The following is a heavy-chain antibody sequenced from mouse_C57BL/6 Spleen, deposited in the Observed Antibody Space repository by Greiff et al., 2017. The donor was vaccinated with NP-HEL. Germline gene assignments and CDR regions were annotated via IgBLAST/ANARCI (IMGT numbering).Heavy chain of an antibody. J-gene: IGHJ4*01. Sequence: EVQLVESGGGLVQPKGSLKLSCAASGFSFNTYAMNWVRQAPGKGLEWVARIRSKSNNYATYYADSVKDRFTISRDDSESMLYRQMNNLKTEDKAMYYWVRHYGNFAMDYWGQGTSVTVST. CDR2: IRSKSNNYAT. CDR1: GFSFNTYA. CDR3: VRHYGNFAMDY. D-gene: IGHD2-1*01. V-gene: IGHV10-1*01.